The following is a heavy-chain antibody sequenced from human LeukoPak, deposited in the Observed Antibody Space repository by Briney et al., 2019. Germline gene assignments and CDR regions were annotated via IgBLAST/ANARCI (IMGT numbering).Heavy chain of an antibody. CDR1: GYTFTSYD. V-gene: IGHV1-8*01. D-gene: IGHD5-24*01. Sequence: ASVKVSCKASGYTFTSYDINWVRQATGQGLEWMGWMNPNSGNTGYAQKFQGRVTMTRDTSISTAYMELSSLRSEDTAVYYCVLGATIKYFDYWGQGTLVTVSS. CDR3: VLGATIKYFDY. CDR2: MNPNSGNT. J-gene: IGHJ4*02.